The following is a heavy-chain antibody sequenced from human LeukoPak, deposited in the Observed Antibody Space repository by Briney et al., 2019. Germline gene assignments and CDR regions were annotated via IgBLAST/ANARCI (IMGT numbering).Heavy chain of an antibody. V-gene: IGHV4-34*01. CDR3: AREGSYFGSGSPPLEF. Sequence: SETLSLTCAVYGGSFSDYYWTWIRQSPRKGLEWIGEINHSGSTTYNPSLKSRVTISVDASKNQFSLKMSSVTAADTAVYYCAREGSYFGSGSPPLEFWSRGTQVTVSS. D-gene: IGHD3-10*01. J-gene: IGHJ4*02. CDR2: INHSGST. CDR1: GGSFSDYY.